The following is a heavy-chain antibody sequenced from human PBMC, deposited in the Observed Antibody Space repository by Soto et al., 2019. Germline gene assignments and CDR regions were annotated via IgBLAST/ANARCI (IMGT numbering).Heavy chain of an antibody. V-gene: IGHV4-59*01. CDR3: ARETYGDYVGYFDP. CDR1: GGSMSSYY. CDR2: IYYSGST. Sequence: PSETLSLTSTVSGGSMSSYYWGWIRQPPGKGLEWIGYIYYSGSTKYNPSLKSRVTISVDTSKNQFSLNLNSVTGADTAVYYCARETYGDYVGYFDPWGQGIQVT. J-gene: IGHJ5*02. D-gene: IGHD4-17*01.